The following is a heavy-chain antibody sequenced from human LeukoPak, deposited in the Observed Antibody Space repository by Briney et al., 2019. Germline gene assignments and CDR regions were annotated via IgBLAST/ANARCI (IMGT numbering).Heavy chain of an antibody. V-gene: IGHV3-11*05. D-gene: IGHD6-25*01. CDR3: AKGSSNGRPYYFDF. Sequence: GGSLRLSCAASGFTFTNYPMIWVRQAPGKGLEWVSYISSSSSYTNYADSVKGRFTISRDNAKNSLYLQMNSLRAEDLAIYYCAKGSSNGRPYYFDFWGPGSLVTVSS. CDR2: ISSSSSYT. CDR1: GFTFTNYP. J-gene: IGHJ4*02.